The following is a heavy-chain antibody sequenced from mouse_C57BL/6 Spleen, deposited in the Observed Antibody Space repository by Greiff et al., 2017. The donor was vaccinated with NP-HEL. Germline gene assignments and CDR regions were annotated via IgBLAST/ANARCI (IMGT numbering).Heavy chain of an antibody. CDR3: ARPSSGYENY. CDR1: GYTFTSYG. V-gene: IGHV1-81*01. D-gene: IGHD3-2*02. Sequence: QVQLQQSGAELVRPGASVTLSCTASGYTFTSYGISWVQQSPGQGLEWIGDIYPRSGNTYYNEKFKGKATLTADKSSSTEYMELRSLTSEDSAVYFCARPSSGYENYWGQGTTLTVSS. J-gene: IGHJ2*01. CDR2: IYPRSGNT.